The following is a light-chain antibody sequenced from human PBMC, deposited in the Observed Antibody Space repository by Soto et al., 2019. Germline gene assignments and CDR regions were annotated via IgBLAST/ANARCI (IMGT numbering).Light chain of an antibody. CDR2: DAS. V-gene: IGKV3-11*01. CDR1: QSVSSY. CDR3: QQRSTPIT. J-gene: IGKJ5*01. Sequence: EILLTQSPATLSLSPGERSTLSCRASQSVSSYLAWYQQKPGQAPRLLIYDASNRATGIPARFSGSGSGTDFTLTISSLEPEDFAVYYCQQRSTPITFGQGTRLEI.